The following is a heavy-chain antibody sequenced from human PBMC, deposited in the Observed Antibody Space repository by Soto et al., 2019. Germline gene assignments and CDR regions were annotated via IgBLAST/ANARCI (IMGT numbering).Heavy chain of an antibody. J-gene: IGHJ5*02. CDR1: GGTFSSYA. Sequence: QVQLVQSGAEVKKPGSSVKVSCKASGGTFSSYAISWVRQAPGQGLEWMGGIIPIFGTANYAQKFQGRVTITADKSTSTAYMELSSLRSEDTAVYYCARDVTMIVVGQNGFDPWGQGTLVTVSS. D-gene: IGHD3-22*01. CDR3: ARDVTMIVVGQNGFDP. CDR2: IIPIFGTA. V-gene: IGHV1-69*06.